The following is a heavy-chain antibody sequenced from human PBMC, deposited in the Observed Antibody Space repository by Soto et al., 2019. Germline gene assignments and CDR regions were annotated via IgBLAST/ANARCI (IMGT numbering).Heavy chain of an antibody. J-gene: IGHJ4*02. CDR1: GYTFTGYY. D-gene: IGHD3-9*01. V-gene: IGHV1-2*02. CDR2: INPNSGGT. Sequence: GASVKVSCKASGYTFTGYYMHWVRQAPGQGLEWMGWINPNSGGTNYAQKFQGRVTMTRDTSISTAYMELSRLRSDDTAVYYCARVSLLRYFDWFPLWYGFDYWGQGTLVTVSS. CDR3: ARVSLLRYFDWFPLWYGFDY.